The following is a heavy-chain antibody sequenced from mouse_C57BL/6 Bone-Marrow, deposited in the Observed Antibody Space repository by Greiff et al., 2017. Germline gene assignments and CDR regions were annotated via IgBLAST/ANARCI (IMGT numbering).Heavy chain of an antibody. CDR3: TRTVYYYGSSFAY. CDR2: IYPGNSDT. Sequence: DVKLQESGTVLARPGASVKMSCKTSGYTFTSYWMHWVKQRPGQGLEWIGAIYPGNSDTSYNQKFKGKAKLTAVTSASTAYMELSSLTNEDSAVYYCTRTVYYYGSSFAYWGQGTLVTVSA. CDR1: GYTFTSYW. D-gene: IGHD1-1*01. J-gene: IGHJ3*01. V-gene: IGHV1-5*01.